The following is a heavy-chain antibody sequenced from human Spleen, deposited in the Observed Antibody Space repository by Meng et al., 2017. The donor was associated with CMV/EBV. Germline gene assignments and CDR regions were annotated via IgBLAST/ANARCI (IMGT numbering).Heavy chain of an antibody. V-gene: IGHV4-39*01. Sequence: SETLSLTCTVSGGSISSSGYFWGWIRQPPGKGLEWIGSIYYSGSTYYNPSLKSRVTISVDTSKNQFSLKLSSVTAADTAVYYGIGYCSSTSCYKYYYGMDVWGQGTTVTVSS. J-gene: IGHJ6*02. CDR2: IYYSGST. CDR3: IGYCSSTSCYKYYYGMDV. D-gene: IGHD2-2*02. CDR1: GGSISSSGYF.